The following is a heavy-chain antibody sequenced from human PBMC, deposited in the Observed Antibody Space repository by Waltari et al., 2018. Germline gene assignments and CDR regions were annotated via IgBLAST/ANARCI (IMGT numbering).Heavy chain of an antibody. CDR2: INGRGGLK. D-gene: IGHD2-21*02. CDR3: AKDRSPAYCGGDYPGFYGVDV. CDR1: GFTFKNFC. Sequence: DVQLLESGGHLVQPGGSLRLSCDVSGFTFKNFCMAWVRHAPGKGLQWVSFINGRGGLKRYIDSVNGRFTISRDNFRDTLYLDMKSLRVEDTAMYYCAKDRSPAYCGGDYPGFYGVDVWGQGTTVTVSS. J-gene: IGHJ6*02. V-gene: IGHV3-23*01.